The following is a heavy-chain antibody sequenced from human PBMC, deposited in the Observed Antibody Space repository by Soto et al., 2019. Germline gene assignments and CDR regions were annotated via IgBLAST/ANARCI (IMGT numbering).Heavy chain of an antibody. CDR1: GYALTCYA. J-gene: IGHJ2*01. CDR2: INAGNGNT. CDR3: ARAPSWWYFDL. V-gene: IGHV1-3*01. Sequence: SVKPTWKDCGYALTCYAMYWLRQAPGQRLEWMGWINAGNGNTKYSQKFQGRVTITRDTSASTAYMELSSLRSEDTAVYYCARAPSWWYFDLWARGTLLTGSS.